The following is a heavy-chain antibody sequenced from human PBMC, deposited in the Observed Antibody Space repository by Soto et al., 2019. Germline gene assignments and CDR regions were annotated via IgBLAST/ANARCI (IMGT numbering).Heavy chain of an antibody. CDR3: ASPRALYDYGDYTDYYYFDY. CDR2: IYYSGTT. V-gene: IGHV4-39*01. J-gene: IGHJ4*02. Sequence: SETLSLTCTVSGGSIDSNLYYWSWIRQPPGKPLEWIGTIYYSGTTDFNPSLQSRVTISVDTSKNQFSLKLSPVTAADTAVYLCASPRALYDYGDYTDYYYFDYWGQGTLVTVSS. CDR1: GGSIDSNLYY. D-gene: IGHD4-17*01.